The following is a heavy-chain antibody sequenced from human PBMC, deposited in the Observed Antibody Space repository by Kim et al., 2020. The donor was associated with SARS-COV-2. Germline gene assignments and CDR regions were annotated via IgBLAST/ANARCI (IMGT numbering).Heavy chain of an antibody. D-gene: IGHD5-12*01. Sequence: GGSLRLSCAASGFTFSSYGMHWVRQAPGKGLEWVAVISYDGSNKYYADSVKGRFTISRDNSKNTLYLQMNSLRAEDTAVYYCAKDTGWLRMLYYFDYWGQGTLVTVSS. V-gene: IGHV3-30*18. CDR3: AKDTGWLRMLYYFDY. CDR1: GFTFSSYG. CDR2: ISYDGSNK. J-gene: IGHJ4*02.